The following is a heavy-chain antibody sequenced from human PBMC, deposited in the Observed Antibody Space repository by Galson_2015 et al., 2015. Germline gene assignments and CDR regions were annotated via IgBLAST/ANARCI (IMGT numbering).Heavy chain of an antibody. Sequence: SLRLSCAASGFSFSNYWLNWVRQAPGKGLEWVATIKHDGREKYYVDSVKGRFTISRDNAANLMYLQMNGLRAGDSAVYYCVAGIGWLPDYWGQGARVTVSS. CDR1: GFSFSNYW. J-gene: IGHJ4*02. D-gene: IGHD6-19*01. V-gene: IGHV3-7*01. CDR2: IKHDGREK. CDR3: VAGIGWLPDY.